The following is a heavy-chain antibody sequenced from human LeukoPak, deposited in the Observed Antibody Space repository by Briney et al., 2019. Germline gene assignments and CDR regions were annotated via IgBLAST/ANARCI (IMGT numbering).Heavy chain of an antibody. CDR3: SKDLTTRSIGYFDY. CDR1: GFTFSSYA. V-gene: IGHV3-23*01. Sequence: GGSLRLSCAASGFTFSSYAMSWVRQAPGEGPEWVSSISGSGAGIRYADSVKGRFTISRDNSQNTLYLRMNSLRVEDTAIYYCSKDLTTRSIGYFDYWGQGTLVTVSS. CDR2: ISGSGAGI. D-gene: IGHD1-1*01. J-gene: IGHJ4*02.